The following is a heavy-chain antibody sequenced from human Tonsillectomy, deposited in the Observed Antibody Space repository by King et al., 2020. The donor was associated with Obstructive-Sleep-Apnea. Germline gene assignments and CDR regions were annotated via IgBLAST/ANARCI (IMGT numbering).Heavy chain of an antibody. CDR3: ARPGYSSGGGVFDI. CDR2: IYYSGST. J-gene: IGHJ3*02. V-gene: IGHV4-59*08. D-gene: IGHD2-15*01. CDR1: GGSIGTYY. Sequence: QLQESGPGLVKPSETLSLTCTVSGGSIGTYYWSWIRQPPGKGLEWIGYIYYSGSTNYNPSLKSRVTISVDTSKNQFSLKLSAVTAADTAGYYCARPGYSSGGGVFDIWGQGTIVTVSS.